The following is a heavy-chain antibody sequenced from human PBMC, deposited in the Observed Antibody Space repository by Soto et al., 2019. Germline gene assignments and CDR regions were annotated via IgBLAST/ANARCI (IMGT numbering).Heavy chain of an antibody. V-gene: IGHV3-53*01. CDR1: GFTVSSNY. CDR2: IYSGGST. J-gene: IGHJ3*02. Sequence: EVQLVESGGGLIQPGGSLRLSCAASGFTVSSNYMSWVRQAPGKGLEGVSVIYSGGSTYYADSVKGRFTISRDNSKNTLYLQMNSLRAEDTAVYYCASGLGSSGDGDDAFDIWGQGTMVTVSS. D-gene: IGHD3-22*01. CDR3: ASGLGSSGDGDDAFDI.